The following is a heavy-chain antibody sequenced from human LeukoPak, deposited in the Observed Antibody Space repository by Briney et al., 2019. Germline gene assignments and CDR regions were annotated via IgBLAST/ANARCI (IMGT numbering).Heavy chain of an antibody. V-gene: IGHV1-18*01. Sequence: ASVKVSCKASGYTFTSYGISWVRQAPGQGLEWIGWISAYNGNTNYAQKLQGRVTMTTDTSTSTAYMELRSLRSDDTAVYYCARYSFIVVVPAALDYWGQGTLVTVSS. D-gene: IGHD2-2*01. CDR3: ARYSFIVVVPAALDY. CDR2: ISAYNGNT. CDR1: GYTFTSYG. J-gene: IGHJ4*02.